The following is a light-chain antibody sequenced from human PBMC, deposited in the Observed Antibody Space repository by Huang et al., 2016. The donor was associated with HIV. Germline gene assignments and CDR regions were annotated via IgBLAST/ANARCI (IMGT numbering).Light chain of an antibody. CDR3: QQYHSFPQT. CDR1: QGINNY. J-gene: IGKJ1*01. CDR2: SAS. Sequence: VIWMTQSPSLLSASTGDRVTINCRLSQGINNYLAWYQHKPGKAPELLIYSASALKDGVPSRFSGGGSGTNFTLNISCLQPEDFATYYCQQYHSFPQTFGQGTKVEMK. V-gene: IGKV1D-8*01.